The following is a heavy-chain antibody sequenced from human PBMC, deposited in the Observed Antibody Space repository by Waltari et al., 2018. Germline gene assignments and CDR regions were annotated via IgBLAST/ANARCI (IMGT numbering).Heavy chain of an antibody. V-gene: IGHV4-34*01. Sequence: QVQLQQWGAGLLKPSETLSLTCAVYGGSFSGYYLSWIRQPPGKGLEWNGEINHSGSTNYNPSLKSRVTISVDTSKNQFSLKLSSVTAADTAVYYCARLRKVRNYYGSTEHHDYWGQGTLVTVSS. CDR3: ARLRKVRNYYGSTEHHDY. CDR2: INHSGST. CDR1: GGSFSGYY. D-gene: IGHD3-10*01. J-gene: IGHJ4*02.